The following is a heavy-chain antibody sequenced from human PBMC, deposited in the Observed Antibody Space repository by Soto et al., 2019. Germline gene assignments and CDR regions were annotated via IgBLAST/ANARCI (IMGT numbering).Heavy chain of an antibody. Sequence: QAKLVQSGAEVRKPGASVKVSCKASGYTFYSHSISWVRQAPGQGLEWMGRINADYGNTQYAQKFRGRVTRTTDTATTTVYMELTNLRSDVTAVYYCARCIQGDYYYGMDVWGQGTTVTVSS. D-gene: IGHD5-18*01. CDR2: INADYGNT. V-gene: IGHV1-18*01. CDR1: GYTFYSHS. J-gene: IGHJ6*02. CDR3: ARCIQGDYYYGMDV.